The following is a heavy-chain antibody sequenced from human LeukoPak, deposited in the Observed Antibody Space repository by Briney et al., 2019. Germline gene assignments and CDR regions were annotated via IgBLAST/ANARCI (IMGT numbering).Heavy chain of an antibody. CDR2: ISAYNGNT. Sequence: GESLQISCKCSGYTCTSYGISWGRQAPGEVLEWMGWISAYNGNTNYAQKLQGRVTMTTDTSTSTAYMELRSLRSDDTAVYYCARGTLRGYSGYDYLDYFDYWGEGTLVTVSS. D-gene: IGHD5-12*01. CDR3: ARGTLRGYSGYDYLDYFDY. CDR1: GYTCTSYG. V-gene: IGHV1-18*01. J-gene: IGHJ4*02.